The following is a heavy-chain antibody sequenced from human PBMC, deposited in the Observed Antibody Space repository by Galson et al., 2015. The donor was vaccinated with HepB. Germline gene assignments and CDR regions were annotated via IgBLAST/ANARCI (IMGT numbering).Heavy chain of an antibody. CDR1: GFTFSDYY. CDR2: ISSSSSYT. Sequence: SLRLSCAASGFTFSDYYMSWIRQAPGKGLEWVSYISSSSSYTNYADSVKGRFTISRDNAKNSLYLQMNSLRAEDTAVYYCARDQAGRTYYYDSSGYGVDYWGQGTLVTVSS. D-gene: IGHD3-22*01. CDR3: ARDQAGRTYYYDSSGYGVDY. J-gene: IGHJ4*02. V-gene: IGHV3-11*06.